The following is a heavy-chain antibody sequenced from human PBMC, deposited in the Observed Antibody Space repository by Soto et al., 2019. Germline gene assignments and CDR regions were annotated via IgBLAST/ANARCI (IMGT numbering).Heavy chain of an antibody. CDR2: ISHDGSKT. V-gene: IGHV3-30*03. CDR1: GFTFSSYG. J-gene: IGHJ6*04. Sequence: GGSLRLSCAASGFTFSSYGIHWVRQAPGKGLEWVAVISHDGSKTNYADSVKGRFTISRDNSKDTVYLQMNSLRAEDTAVYYCARDHTVTTQYYYCGMDVWCKATTVTVS. CDR3: ARDHTVTTQYYYCGMDV. D-gene: IGHD4-17*01.